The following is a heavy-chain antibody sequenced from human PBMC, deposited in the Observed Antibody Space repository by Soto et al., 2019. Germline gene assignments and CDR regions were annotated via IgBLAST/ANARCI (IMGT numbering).Heavy chain of an antibody. CDR1: KYTFTNYA. V-gene: IGHV1-3*04. Sequence: QVQLVQSGAEVKKPGASVKVSCKASKYTFTNYAIHWVRQAPGQSLEWMGWVDTGNGNTKYSQKFQDRVTITRDTYANTADMELSSLTSEDTAVYYCARDAKWDPRGVEAQQDYYFDYWGQGTLVTVSS. CDR3: ARDAKWDPRGVEAQQDYYFDY. J-gene: IGHJ4*02. D-gene: IGHD1-26*01. CDR2: VDTGNGNT.